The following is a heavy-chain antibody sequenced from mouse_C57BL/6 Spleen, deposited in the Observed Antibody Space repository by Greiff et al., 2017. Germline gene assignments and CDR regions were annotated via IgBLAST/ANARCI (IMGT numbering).Heavy chain of an antibody. V-gene: IGHV5-6*01. CDR3: ARQEGYYDYDRGYWYFDV. J-gene: IGHJ1*03. CDR2: SSSGGSYT. CDR1: GYTFSSYG. Sequence: EVQGVESGGDLVKPGGSLKLSCAASGYTFSSYGMSWGSQTPDTRLEWVATSSSGGSYTNYPDSVKGRFTISRDNAKSTRYLQMGSMTSEDSSMYYCARQEGYYDYDRGYWYFDVWGTGITVTAAS. D-gene: IGHD2-4*01.